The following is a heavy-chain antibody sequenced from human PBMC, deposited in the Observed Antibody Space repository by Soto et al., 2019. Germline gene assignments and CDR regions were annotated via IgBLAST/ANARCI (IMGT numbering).Heavy chain of an antibody. CDR3: ARGTLTSYFDY. CDR2: FYYSGST. V-gene: IGHV4-59*01. CDR1: GGSISSYY. Sequence: SETLSLTCTVSGGSISSYYWSWIRQPPGKGLEWIGYFYYSGSTNYNPSLRSRVSISVDTSKNQFSLKLSSVTAADTAVYYCARGTLTSYFDYWGQGTLVTVS. J-gene: IGHJ4*02.